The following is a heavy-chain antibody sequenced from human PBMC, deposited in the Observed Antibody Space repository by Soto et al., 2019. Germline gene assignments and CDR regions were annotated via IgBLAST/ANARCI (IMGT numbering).Heavy chain of an antibody. D-gene: IGHD2-15*01. V-gene: IGHV1-3*01. CDR1: GYTFTSYA. CDR2: INAGNGNT. Sequence: QVQLVQSGAAVKKPGASVKVSCKASGYTFTSYAMHWVRQAPGQRLEWMGWINAGNGNTKYSQKFQGRVTITRDTSASTAYMELSTLRSEDTAVYYCARGPGGPDGPGDYWGQGTLVTVSS. CDR3: ARGPGGPDGPGDY. J-gene: IGHJ4*02.